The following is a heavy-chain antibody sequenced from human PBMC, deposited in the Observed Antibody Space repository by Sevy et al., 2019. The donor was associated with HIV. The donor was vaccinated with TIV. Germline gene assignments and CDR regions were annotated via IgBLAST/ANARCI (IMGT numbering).Heavy chain of an antibody. V-gene: IGHV1-69*13. J-gene: IGHJ4*02. Sequence: ASVKVSCKASGGTFSSYAISWVRQAPGQGLEWMGGIIPIFGTANYAQKFQGRATITADESTSTAYMELSSLRSEDTAVYYCARGRENYDFWSGYYPQYYWAQGTLVTVSS. CDR3: ARGRENYDFWSGYYPQYY. CDR1: GGTFSSYA. CDR2: IIPIFGTA. D-gene: IGHD3-3*01.